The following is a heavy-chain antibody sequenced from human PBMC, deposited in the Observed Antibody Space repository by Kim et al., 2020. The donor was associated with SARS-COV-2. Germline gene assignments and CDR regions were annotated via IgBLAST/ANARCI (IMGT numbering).Heavy chain of an antibody. D-gene: IGHD3-10*01. J-gene: IGHJ4*02. Sequence: SETLSLTCTVSGGSISSSSYYWGWIRQPPGKGLEWIGSIYYSGSTYYNPSLKSRVTISVDTSKNQFSLKLSSVTAADTAVYYCARRESRFGRYYGSGSPIDYWGQGTLVTVSS. CDR1: GGSISSSSYY. CDR3: ARRESRFGRYYGSGSPIDY. V-gene: IGHV4-39*01. CDR2: IYYSGST.